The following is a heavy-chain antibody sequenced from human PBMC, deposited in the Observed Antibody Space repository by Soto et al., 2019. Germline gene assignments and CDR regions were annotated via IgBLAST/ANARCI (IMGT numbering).Heavy chain of an antibody. V-gene: IGHV2-26*01. CDR2: IFSNDEK. CDR1: GFSLSNARMG. D-gene: IGHD3-16*02. CDR3: ARIPQTYYDYVWGSYRRYYFDY. J-gene: IGHJ4*02. Sequence: SGPTLVNPTETLTLTCTVSGFSLSNARMGVSWIRQPPGKALEWLAHIFSNDEKSYSTSLKSRLTISKDTSKSQVVLTMTNMDHVDTATYYCARIPQTYYDYVWGSYRRYYFDYWGQ.